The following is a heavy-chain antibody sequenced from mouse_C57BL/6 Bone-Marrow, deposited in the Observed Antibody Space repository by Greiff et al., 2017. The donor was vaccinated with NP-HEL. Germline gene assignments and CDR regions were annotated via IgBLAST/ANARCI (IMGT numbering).Heavy chain of an antibody. Sequence: VQLQESGAELARPGASVKLSCKASGYTFTSYGISWVKQRTGQGLEWIGEIYPRSGNTSYNEKFKGKATLTADKSSSTAYMELRSLTSEDAAVYFCARRGTVGGAMDYWGQGTSVTVSS. CDR2: IYPRSGNT. CDR3: ARRGTVGGAMDY. CDR1: GYTFTSYG. V-gene: IGHV1-81*01. D-gene: IGHD1-1*01. J-gene: IGHJ4*01.